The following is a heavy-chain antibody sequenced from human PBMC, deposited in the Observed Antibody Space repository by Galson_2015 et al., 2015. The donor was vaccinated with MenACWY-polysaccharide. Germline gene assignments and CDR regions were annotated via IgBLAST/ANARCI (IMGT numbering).Heavy chain of an antibody. CDR1: GYTFTTYA. Sequence: SVKVSCKASGYTFTTYAMNWVRQAPGQGLEWMGGINSNTGNPGYAQGFTGRFVISLDTSVSTAHLQISSLEAEDTAVYYCALDSDTSGYVLAWGQGTLVTVSS. CDR3: ALDSDTSGYVLA. D-gene: IGHD3-22*01. CDR2: INSNTGNP. J-gene: IGHJ5*02. V-gene: IGHV7-4-1*02.